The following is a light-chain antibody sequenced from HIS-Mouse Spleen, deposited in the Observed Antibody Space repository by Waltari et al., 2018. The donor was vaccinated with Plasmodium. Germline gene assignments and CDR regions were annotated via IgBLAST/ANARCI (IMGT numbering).Light chain of an antibody. V-gene: IGLV3-10*01. J-gene: IGLJ3*02. CDR3: YSTNSSGNHRV. Sequence: SYELTQPPSVSVSPGQTARITCSGDALPKKYAYWYQQKSGQAPGLVIYEDSKRPSGFPETFSGAGSGTMATLTISGAQVEDEADYYCYSTNSSGNHRVFGGGTKLTVL. CDR1: ALPKKY. CDR2: EDS.